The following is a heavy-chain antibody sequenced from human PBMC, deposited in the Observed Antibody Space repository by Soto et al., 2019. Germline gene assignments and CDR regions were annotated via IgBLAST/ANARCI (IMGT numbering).Heavy chain of an antibody. D-gene: IGHD6-13*01. CDR3: ARGLAAGTYAFDI. CDR2: IYYSGST. Sequence: SETLSLTCTVSGGSISSGGYYWSWIRQHPGKGLEWIGYIYYSGSTYYNPSLKSRVTISVDTSKNQFSLKLSSVTAADTAVYYCARGLAAGTYAFDIWGQGSMVTVSS. J-gene: IGHJ3*02. V-gene: IGHV4-31*03. CDR1: GGSISSGGYY.